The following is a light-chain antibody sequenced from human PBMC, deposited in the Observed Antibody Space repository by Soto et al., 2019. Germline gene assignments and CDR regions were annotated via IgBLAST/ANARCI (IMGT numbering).Light chain of an antibody. CDR1: QSIATN. CDR2: DAS. Sequence: EIVLTQSPAILSLSPGEGATLSCRASQSIATNLAWYQQKPGQPPRLLIYDASDRATGIPARFSGSGSGADFTPTISSLEPEDVAVYYCKHRREWPPGASFGGGTKV. J-gene: IGKJ4*01. CDR3: KHRREWPPGAS. V-gene: IGKV3-11*01.